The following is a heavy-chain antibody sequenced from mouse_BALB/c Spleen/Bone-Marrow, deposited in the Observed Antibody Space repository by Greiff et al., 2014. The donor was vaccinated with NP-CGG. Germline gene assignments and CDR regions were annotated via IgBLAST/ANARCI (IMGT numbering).Heavy chain of an antibody. V-gene: IGHV1S81*02. D-gene: IGHD2-2*01. CDR2: IYPSNGRT. CDR3: AARLSHLSMDY. Sequence: QVQLQQSGAELVKPGASLKLSCKASGYTFTNYWIHWVKQRPGQGLEWIGEIYPSNGRTNYNEKFKTKATLTVDTSSSTAYMQLSSLESEDSAVNYCAARLSHLSMDYWGQGTSVTVSS. CDR1: GYTFTNYW. J-gene: IGHJ4*01.